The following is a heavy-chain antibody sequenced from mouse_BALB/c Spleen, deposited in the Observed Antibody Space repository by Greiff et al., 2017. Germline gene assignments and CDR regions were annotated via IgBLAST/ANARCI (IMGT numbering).Heavy chain of an antibody. D-gene: IGHD2-2*01. CDR2: ISSGGST. CDR1: GFTFSSYA. J-gene: IGHJ2*01. V-gene: IGHV5-6-5*01. CDR3: ARGPGYGYLYYFDY. Sequence: EVKLMESGGGLVKPGGSLKLSCAASGFTFSSYAMSWVRQTPEKRLEWVASISSGGSTYYPDSVKGRFTISRDNARNILYLQMSSLRSEDTAMYYCARGPGYGYLYYFDYWGQGTTLTVSS.